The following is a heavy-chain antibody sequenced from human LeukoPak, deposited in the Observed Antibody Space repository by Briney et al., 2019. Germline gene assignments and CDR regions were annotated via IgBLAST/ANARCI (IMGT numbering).Heavy chain of an antibody. D-gene: IGHD6-13*01. CDR2: IYYSGST. Sequence: SKTLSLTCTVSGGSISSSSYYWGWIRQPPGKGLEWIGSIYYSGSTYYNPSLKSRVTISVDTSKNQFSLKLSSVTAADTAVYYCASRYSSSWFPFDYWGQGTLVTVSS. CDR1: GGSISSSSYY. CDR3: ASRYSSSWFPFDY. J-gene: IGHJ4*02. V-gene: IGHV4-39*01.